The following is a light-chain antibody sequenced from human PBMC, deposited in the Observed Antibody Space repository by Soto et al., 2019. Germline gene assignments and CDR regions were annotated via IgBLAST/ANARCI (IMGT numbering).Light chain of an antibody. Sequence: EIVLTQSPATLSLSPWERATLSCWASQSVSSYLAWYQHKPGQAPRLLIYDASNRATGVPARFSGSGSGTDFTLTISSLEPEDFAVYYCQQRSSWLITFGQGTRLEIK. CDR2: DAS. J-gene: IGKJ5*01. V-gene: IGKV3-11*01. CDR1: QSVSSY. CDR3: QQRSSWLIT.